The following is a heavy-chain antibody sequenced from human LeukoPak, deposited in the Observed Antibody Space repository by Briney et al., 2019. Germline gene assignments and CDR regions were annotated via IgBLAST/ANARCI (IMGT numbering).Heavy chain of an antibody. CDR3: ARDRSSYEYYFDS. CDR1: GSTFSSYG. D-gene: IGHD5-12*01. J-gene: IGHJ4*02. V-gene: IGHV3-30*19. Sequence: GGSLRLSCAASGSTFSSYGFHWVRQAPGKGLECVAVTSYDGRNEYYADSVEGRFTISRDNSKNTLYLQMHSLRAEDTAVYYCARDRSSYEYYFDSWGQGTLVTVSS. CDR2: TSYDGRNE.